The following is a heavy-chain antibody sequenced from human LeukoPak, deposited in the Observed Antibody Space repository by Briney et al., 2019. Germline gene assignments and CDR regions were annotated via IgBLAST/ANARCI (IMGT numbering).Heavy chain of an antibody. V-gene: IGHV3-48*02. D-gene: IGHD5-18*01. Sequence: GGSLRLSCAGSGFTFSSYTMNGVRQAPGKGGEWVSTVSSSSHIHYSYSVQRRFTLSRDHARNSLYLQMNSLRDEDTAVYYCARDALHTAHFDYWGQGTLVTVSS. J-gene: IGHJ4*02. CDR2: VSSSSHI. CDR3: ARDALHTAHFDY. CDR1: GFTFSSYT.